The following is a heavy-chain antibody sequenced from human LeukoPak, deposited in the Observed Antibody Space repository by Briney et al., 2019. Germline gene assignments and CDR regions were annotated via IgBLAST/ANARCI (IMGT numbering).Heavy chain of an antibody. CDR3: AKGRSAWPFDS. V-gene: IGHV3-23*01. CDR1: GFTFTSYA. D-gene: IGHD6-19*01. CDR2: ISGSGDRT. J-gene: IGHJ4*02. Sequence: GGSLRLSCAASGFTFTSYAINWVRQAPGKGLEWVSSISGSGDRTYYADSVKGRFTISRDNSKNTLYMQVNSLRAEDTAVYYCAKGRSAWPFDSWGQGTLVTVSS.